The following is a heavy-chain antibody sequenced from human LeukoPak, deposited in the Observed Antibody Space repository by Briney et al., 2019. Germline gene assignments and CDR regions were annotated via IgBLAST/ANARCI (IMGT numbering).Heavy chain of an antibody. CDR3: AKVYYDFWSGPPGTADY. CDR1: GFTFSSYA. V-gene: IGHV3-23*01. J-gene: IGHJ4*02. Sequence: QSGRSLRLSCAASGFTFSSYAMSWVRQAPGKGLEWVSAISGGGSRTYYADSVKGRFTISRDNSKNTLYLQMNSLRAEDTATYYCAKVYYDFWSGPPGTADYWGQGTLVTVSS. D-gene: IGHD3-3*01. CDR2: ISGGGSRT.